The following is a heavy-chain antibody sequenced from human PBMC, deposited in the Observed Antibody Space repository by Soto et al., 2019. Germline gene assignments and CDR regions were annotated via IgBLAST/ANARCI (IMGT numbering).Heavy chain of an antibody. Sequence: QVQLQESGPGLVKPSETLSLTCTVSGGSISSYYWSWIRQPPGKGLEWIGYIYYSGSTNYNPSLKSRVTISVDTSKNPFSLKLSSVTAADTAVYYCARSGVSAEPEYYYDSSGYTAGYFDLWGRGTLVTVSS. CDR3: ARSGVSAEPEYYYDSSGYTAGYFDL. V-gene: IGHV4-59*01. CDR1: GGSISSYY. D-gene: IGHD3-22*01. J-gene: IGHJ2*01. CDR2: IYYSGST.